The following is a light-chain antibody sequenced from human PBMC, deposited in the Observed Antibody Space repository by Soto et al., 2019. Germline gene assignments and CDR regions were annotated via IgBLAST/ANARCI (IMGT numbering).Light chain of an antibody. CDR3: QQAKDFPLT. V-gene: IGKV1-12*01. CDR2: GSS. CDR1: QGIDSW. J-gene: IGKJ4*01. Sequence: DIQMTQSPSSVSVSVGDRVTITCRANQGIDSWLAWYQQKPGKAPKLLMYGSSTLQSGVPSRFSGSRSGTVFTLTISSLQPEDFATYYCQQAKDFPLTFGGGTKVEIK.